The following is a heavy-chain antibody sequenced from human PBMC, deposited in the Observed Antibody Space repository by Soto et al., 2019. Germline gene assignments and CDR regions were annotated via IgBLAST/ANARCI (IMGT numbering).Heavy chain of an antibody. V-gene: IGHV4-59*01. Sequence: PSDTLSLTCXVSGGSISSYYWSWIRQPPGKGLEWIGYIYYSGSTNYNPSLKSRVTISVDTSKNQFSLKLSSVTAADTAVYYCARGMTGNYFDYWGQGTLVTVSS. CDR1: GGSISSYY. CDR2: IYYSGST. CDR3: ARGMTGNYFDY. J-gene: IGHJ4*02.